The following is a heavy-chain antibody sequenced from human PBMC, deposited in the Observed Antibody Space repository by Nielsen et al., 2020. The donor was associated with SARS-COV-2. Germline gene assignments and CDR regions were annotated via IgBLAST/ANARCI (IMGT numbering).Heavy chain of an antibody. CDR1: GYIITNYW. J-gene: IGHJ6*02. CDR2: MDPSSGST. D-gene: IGHD3-3*01. Sequence: ASVKVSCKASGYIITNYWIHWVRQAPGQGLEWMGIMDPSSGSTRYAQKLQGRVTMTRDTSTNTVYIEVSSLRSEDTAVYYCARAPSDYYGMDVWGQGTTVTVSS. V-gene: IGHV1-46*04. CDR3: ARAPSDYYGMDV.